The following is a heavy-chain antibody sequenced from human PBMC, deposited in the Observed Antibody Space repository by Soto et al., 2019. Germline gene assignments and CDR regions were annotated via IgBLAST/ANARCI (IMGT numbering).Heavy chain of an antibody. CDR1: GFTFDSYA. Sequence: VHLVESGGGLVKPGGSLRLSCAASGFTFDSYAMTWVRQAPGMGLEWVASITSSSSYIYYADSLKGRFTISRDNAKNSLFLQMNSLRADDTAVYYCARDRHSGFDLKHWGQGTLVTVSS. CDR2: ITSSSSYI. CDR3: ARDRHSGFDLKH. D-gene: IGHD5-12*01. V-gene: IGHV3-21*01. J-gene: IGHJ1*01.